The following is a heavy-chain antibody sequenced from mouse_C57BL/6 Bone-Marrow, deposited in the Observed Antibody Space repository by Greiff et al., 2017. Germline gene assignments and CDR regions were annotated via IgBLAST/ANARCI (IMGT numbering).Heavy chain of an antibody. V-gene: IGHV5-2*01. D-gene: IGHD1-1*01. CDR2: INSDGGST. Sequence: EVKLQESGGGLVQPGESLKLSCESNEYEFPSHDMSWVRKTPEKRLELVAAINSDGGSTYSPDTMERRFIISRENTKKSLYLQMRMRRSEDTAVYDCTRLRYYAMDYWGQGTSVTVSS. CDR1: EYEFPSHD. CDR3: TRLRYYAMDY. J-gene: IGHJ4*01.